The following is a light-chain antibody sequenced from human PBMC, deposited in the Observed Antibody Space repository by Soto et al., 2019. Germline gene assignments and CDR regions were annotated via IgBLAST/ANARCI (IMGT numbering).Light chain of an antibody. V-gene: IGLV2-8*01. CDR3: SSYRSINTGV. Sequence: QSVLTQPPSASGSPGQSVTISCTGTSSDVGGYNYVSWYQQHPGKAPKLMIYEVSKRPSGVPDRFSGSKSGNTASLTVSGLQAEDEADYYCSSYRSINTGVFGGGTKLTVL. CDR1: SSDVGGYNY. J-gene: IGLJ2*01. CDR2: EVS.